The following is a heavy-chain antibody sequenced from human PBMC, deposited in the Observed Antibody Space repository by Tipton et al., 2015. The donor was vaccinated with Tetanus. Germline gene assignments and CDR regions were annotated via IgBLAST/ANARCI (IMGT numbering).Heavy chain of an antibody. D-gene: IGHD2-15*01. CDR2: SWYDGTDK. CDR3: VRGADCRGESCFSGHFDT. CDR1: GFIFSSYG. Sequence: SLRLSCAASGFIFSSYGIHWVRQAPGKGLEWVAVSWYDGTDKYYADSVKGRFTISRDNSKNTLYLQMNSLRAGDTVVYSCVRGADCRGESCFSGHFDTWGQGTRV. V-gene: IGHV3-33*01. J-gene: IGHJ4*02.